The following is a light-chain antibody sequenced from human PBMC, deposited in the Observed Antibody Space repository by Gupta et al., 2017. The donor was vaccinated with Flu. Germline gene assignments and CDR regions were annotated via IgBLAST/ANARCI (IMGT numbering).Light chain of an antibody. Sequence: DIQMTQSPSSLSASVGDRVTITCRASQSISSYLNWYQQKPGQAPQLLIYAASSLDSGVPSRFSGSGSGTDFTLTISRLQPEDFATYYCQQSHSTPYTFGQGTKLDIK. J-gene: IGKJ2*01. CDR2: AAS. CDR3: QQSHSTPYT. V-gene: IGKV1-39*01. CDR1: QSISSY.